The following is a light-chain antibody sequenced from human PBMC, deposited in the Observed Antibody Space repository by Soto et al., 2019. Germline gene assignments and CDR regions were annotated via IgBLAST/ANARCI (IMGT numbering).Light chain of an antibody. Sequence: EVVLTQSPGTLSLSLGERATLSCRASQSIARSYLAWYQQKPGQAPMLLIYDASTRATGIPDRFSGSGSGTDFTLTISRLEPEDFAVFYWQQYAYSPITFGQGTRLEI. J-gene: IGKJ5*01. V-gene: IGKV3-20*01. CDR1: QSIARSY. CDR2: DAS. CDR3: QQYAYSPIT.